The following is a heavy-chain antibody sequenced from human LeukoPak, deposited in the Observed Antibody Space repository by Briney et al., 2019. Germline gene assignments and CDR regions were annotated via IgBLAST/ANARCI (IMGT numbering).Heavy chain of an antibody. J-gene: IGHJ3*02. CDR2: ISYDGSNK. V-gene: IGHV3-30*18. D-gene: IGHD3-10*01. CDR3: AKDPGLLWFGEYAFDI. CDR1: GFTFSSYG. Sequence: GRSLRLSCAASGFTFSSYGMHWVRQAPGKGLGRVAVISYDGSNKYYADSVKGRFTISRDNSKNTLYLQMNSMRAEDTAVYYCAKDPGLLWFGEYAFDIWGQGTMVTVSS.